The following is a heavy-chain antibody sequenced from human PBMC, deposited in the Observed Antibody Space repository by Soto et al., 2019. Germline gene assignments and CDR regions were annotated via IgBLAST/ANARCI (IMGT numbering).Heavy chain of an antibody. J-gene: IGHJ6*02. CDR3: ARDDGWNYRYYDMEV. D-gene: IGHD1-7*01. Sequence: VQLVQSGAEVKTPGSSVKVSCKASGDTFSSYSIAWVRQAPGQGLEWMGGIIPVFRSINYSQKIQGRVTITADESTTTAYMELTSLRPQDTAVYFCARDDGWNYRYYDMEVWGQGTTVTVS. V-gene: IGHV1-69*12. CDR1: GDTFSSYS. CDR2: IIPVFRSI.